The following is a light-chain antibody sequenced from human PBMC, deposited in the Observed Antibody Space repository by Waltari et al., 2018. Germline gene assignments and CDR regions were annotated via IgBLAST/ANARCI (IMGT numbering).Light chain of an antibody. J-gene: IGKJ1*01. Sequence: EIVLTQSPGTLSLSPGERATLSCRASQAVSRFLAWYQQKPGQAPSLLIYDTSTRATGIPDRFSGSGSGTDFSLTISRLEPEDFAVYYCQKYGSLPATFGQGTKVEIK. CDR3: QKYGSLPAT. CDR1: QAVSRF. CDR2: DTS. V-gene: IGKV3-20*01.